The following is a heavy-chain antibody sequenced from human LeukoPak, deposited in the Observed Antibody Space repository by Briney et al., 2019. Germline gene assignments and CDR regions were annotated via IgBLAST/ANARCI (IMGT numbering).Heavy chain of an antibody. CDR1: GDSVSSNSAA. J-gene: IGHJ6*02. CDR3: ARVPPGGWHGLVRDYYYGMDV. Sequence: SQTLSLTCAISGDSVSSNSAAWNWIRQSPSRGLEWLGRTYYRSKWYNDYAVSVKSRITINPDTSKNQFSLQLNSVTPEDTAVYYCARVPPGGWHGLVRDYYYGMDVWGQGTTVTVSS. V-gene: IGHV6-1*01. CDR2: TYYRSKWYN. D-gene: IGHD6-19*01.